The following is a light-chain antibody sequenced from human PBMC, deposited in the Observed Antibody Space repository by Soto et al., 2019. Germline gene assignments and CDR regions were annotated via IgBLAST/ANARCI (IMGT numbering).Light chain of an antibody. V-gene: IGLV2-23*02. CDR3: CSYAGSSTYV. J-gene: IGLJ1*01. CDR2: EVS. CDR1: SSDVGSYNL. Sequence: SLLTQPASVSRSPGQSISISCTGTSSDVGSYNLVSWYQQHPGKAPKLMIYEVSKRPSGVSNRFSGSKSGNTASLTISGLQAEDEADYYCCSYAGSSTYVFGTGTKVTLL.